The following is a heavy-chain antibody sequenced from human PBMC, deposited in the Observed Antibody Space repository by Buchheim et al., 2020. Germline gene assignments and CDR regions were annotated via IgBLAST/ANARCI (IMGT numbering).Heavy chain of an antibody. D-gene: IGHD2-15*01. Sequence: QVHLVQSGADVKKVGSSVKVACKASEGTFGSDAISWVRQAPGQGLGWLGRTMPLAGITNYAQKFQGRVTLTADKSTSTAYMELTNLRSDDSGTYYCARGFGGIARDWGQGTL. J-gene: IGHJ4*02. CDR2: TMPLAGIT. V-gene: IGHV1-69*04. CDR3: ARGFGGIARD. CDR1: EGTFGSDA.